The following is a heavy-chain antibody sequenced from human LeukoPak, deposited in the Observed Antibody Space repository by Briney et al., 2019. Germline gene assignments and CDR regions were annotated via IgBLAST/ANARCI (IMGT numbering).Heavy chain of an antibody. D-gene: IGHD4-17*01. Sequence: SETLSLTCTVSGGSISNYYWSWIRQPPGKGLEWIGYIYYGGSTNYNPSLTSRVTISIDTSKGHFSLKLSSVTAADTAVYYCARSKTTTVTTPDYWGQGTLVTVSS. V-gene: IGHV4-59*01. CDR1: GGSISNYY. CDR3: ARSKTTTVTTPDY. J-gene: IGHJ4*02. CDR2: IYYGGST.